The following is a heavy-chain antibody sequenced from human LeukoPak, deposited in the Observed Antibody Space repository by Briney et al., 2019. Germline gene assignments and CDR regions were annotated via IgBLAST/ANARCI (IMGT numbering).Heavy chain of an antibody. V-gene: IGHV4-59*01. CDR2: IYYTGRT. J-gene: IGHJ3*02. CDR3: ARGLIAVAVRAAFDI. CDR1: GGSLSNYY. Sequence: SETLSLTCTVSGGSLSNYYWCWSRQPPGKRLQWSGYIYYTGRTKYNNSLMSRVAISVDTSKNQLSLKLSSVTAADTAVYYCARGLIAVAVRAAFDIWGQGTMVTVSS. D-gene: IGHD6-19*01.